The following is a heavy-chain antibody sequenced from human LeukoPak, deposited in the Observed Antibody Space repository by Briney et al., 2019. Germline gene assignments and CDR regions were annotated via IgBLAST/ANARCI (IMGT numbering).Heavy chain of an antibody. Sequence: ASVKVSCKASGYTFPSYYMHWVRQAPGQGLECMGIINPSCCSTSYAQKFQGRVTMPRHTSTSTFYMEPSDLRAEDTAVCDCARPISLWFGETHGAFDVWSQGTMVTVSS. J-gene: IGHJ3*01. CDR1: GYTFPSYY. V-gene: IGHV1-46*01. CDR3: ARPISLWFGETHGAFDV. D-gene: IGHD3-10*01. CDR2: INPSCCST.